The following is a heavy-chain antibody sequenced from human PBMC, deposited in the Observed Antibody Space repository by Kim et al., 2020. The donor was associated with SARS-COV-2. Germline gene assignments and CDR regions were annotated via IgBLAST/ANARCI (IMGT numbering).Heavy chain of an antibody. Sequence: ASVKVSCKASGYTFTSYDINWVRQATGQGLEWMGWMNPNSGNTGYAQKFQGRVTMTRNTSISTAYMELSSLRSEDTAVYYCARPGLEQQLTFLDYYYYGMDVWGQGTTVTVSS. CDR2: MNPNSGNT. CDR3: ARPGLEQQLTFLDYYYYGMDV. D-gene: IGHD6-13*01. CDR1: GYTFTSYD. J-gene: IGHJ6*02. V-gene: IGHV1-8*01.